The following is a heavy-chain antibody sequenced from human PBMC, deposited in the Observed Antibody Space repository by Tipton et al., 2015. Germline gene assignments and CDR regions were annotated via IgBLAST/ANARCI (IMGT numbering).Heavy chain of an antibody. CDR2: ISFRDTT. Sequence: TLSLTCTVSGGSVSSGSYYWSWIRQPPGKGLEWIGYISFRDTTHYNPSLKSRITISLNTSKNQFSLKLTSVTATDTAVYYCARARGRHGGLFDSWGQGTLVTVSS. V-gene: IGHV4-61*01. CDR3: ARARGRHGGLFDS. CDR1: GGSVSSGSYY. D-gene: IGHD4-23*01. J-gene: IGHJ4*02.